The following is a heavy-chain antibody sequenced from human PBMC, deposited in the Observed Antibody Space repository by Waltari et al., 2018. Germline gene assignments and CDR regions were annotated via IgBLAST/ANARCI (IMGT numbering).Heavy chain of an antibody. V-gene: IGHV3-21*01. CDR1: VFTFSSYS. J-gene: IGHJ6*03. Sequence: EVQLVESGGGLVKPGGSLRLSCAASVFTFSSYSMNWVRQAPGKGLQWVASIGGNDGSIYYADSIKGRFTVSRDNARSSLFLQMNSLRADDTALYFCAREAPNYYYYMDVWGKGTTVTVSS. CDR2: IGGNDGSI. CDR3: AREAPNYYYYMDV.